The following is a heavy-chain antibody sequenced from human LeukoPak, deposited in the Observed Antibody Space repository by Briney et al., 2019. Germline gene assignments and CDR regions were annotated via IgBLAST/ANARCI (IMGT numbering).Heavy chain of an antibody. CDR1: GFTISSYA. J-gene: IGHJ4*02. CDR3: VKGSAGSRPYYFDY. V-gene: IGHV3-23*01. CDR2: ISTNGGST. Sequence: GRSLSLCCAASGFTISSYAMSWVRQAPAGGLQWVSAISTNGGSTYFADSVKGRFTITRDNSKNTLSLEMNSLRPEDTAVYYCVKGSAGSRPYYFDYWGQGTLLTVSS. D-gene: IGHD6-13*01.